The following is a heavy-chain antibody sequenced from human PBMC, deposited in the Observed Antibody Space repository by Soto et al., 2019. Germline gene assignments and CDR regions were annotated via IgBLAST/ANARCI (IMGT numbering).Heavy chain of an antibody. CDR3: ARARVVPAAVGASNWFDP. CDR2: IYYSGST. Sequence: PSETLSLTCTVSGGSISSGGYYWSWIRQHPGKGLEWIGYIYYSGSTYYNPSLKSRVTISVDTSKNQFSLKLSSVTAADTAVYYCARARVVPAAVGASNWFDPWGQGTLVTVSS. J-gene: IGHJ5*02. CDR1: GGSISSGGYY. V-gene: IGHV4-31*03. D-gene: IGHD2-2*01.